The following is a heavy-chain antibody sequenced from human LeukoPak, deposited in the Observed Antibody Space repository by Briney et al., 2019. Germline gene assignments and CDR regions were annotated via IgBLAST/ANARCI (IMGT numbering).Heavy chain of an antibody. D-gene: IGHD3-22*01. CDR2: IYHSGST. V-gene: IGHV4-38-2*02. Sequence: SETLSLTCTVSGYSISSGYYWGWIRQPPGKGLEWIGSIYHSGSTYYNPSLKSRVTISVDTSKNQFSLKLSSVTAADTAVYYCARVTYYDSSGYYRRPEGCFDYWGQGTLVTVSS. CDR3: ARVTYYDSSGYYRRPEGCFDY. J-gene: IGHJ4*02. CDR1: GYSISSGYY.